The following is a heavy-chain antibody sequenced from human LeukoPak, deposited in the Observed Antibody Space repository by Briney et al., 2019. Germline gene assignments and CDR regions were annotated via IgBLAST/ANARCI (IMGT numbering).Heavy chain of an antibody. CDR3: ARVSLDYGDALDI. CDR2: IYYSGST. J-gene: IGHJ3*02. V-gene: IGHV4-59*01. D-gene: IGHD4-17*01. CDR1: GGSITSYY. Sequence: SETLSLTCTVSGGSITSYYWSWIRQPPGKALEWIGYIYYSGSTNYNPSLKSRVTISVDTSKNQFSLKVSSVTAADTGVYYCARVSLDYGDALDIWGQGTMVTVSS.